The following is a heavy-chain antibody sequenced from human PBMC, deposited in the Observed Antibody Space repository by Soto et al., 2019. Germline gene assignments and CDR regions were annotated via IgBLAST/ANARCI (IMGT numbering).Heavy chain of an antibody. CDR2: VYYSGST. V-gene: IGHV4-61*08. CDR1: GGSVSSGDYY. CDR3: ARERTRAPTFFDY. Sequence: SETLSVTCTVSGGSVSSGDYYWSWIRQPPGKGLQWIGYVYYSGSTDYNPSLKSRVTISVDTSKNQFSLKLTSVTVADTAVYYCARERTRAPTFFDYWGQGTLVNVSS. D-gene: IGHD1-26*01. J-gene: IGHJ4*02.